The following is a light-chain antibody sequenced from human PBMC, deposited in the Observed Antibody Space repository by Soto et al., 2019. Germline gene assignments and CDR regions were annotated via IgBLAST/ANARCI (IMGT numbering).Light chain of an antibody. CDR3: QHYQNWPRT. CDR1: QSVSTN. J-gene: IGKJ2*01. CDR2: GAS. Sequence: EIVMTQSPATLSVSPGERATLSCWASQSVSTNLTWYQQKPGQAPRLLIYGASTRATGIPARFSGSGSGTEFTLTIRSLQSEDFALYYCQHYQNWPRTFGQGTKLEIK. V-gene: IGKV3-15*01.